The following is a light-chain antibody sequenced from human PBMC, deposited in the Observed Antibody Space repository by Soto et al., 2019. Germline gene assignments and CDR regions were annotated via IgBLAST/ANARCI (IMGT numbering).Light chain of an antibody. V-gene: IGLV1-51*01. CDR1: GSNIGRNY. CDR2: DDN. Sequence: QSVVTQPASVSATPGEKVTISCSGRGSNIGRNYVSWYRQLPGTAPQLLIYDDNKRHSGVPDRLSGSRYGTSASLAIAGLQPGDEADYYCGTWDESLGAGVFGGGTKLTVL. J-gene: IGLJ2*01. CDR3: GTWDESLGAGV.